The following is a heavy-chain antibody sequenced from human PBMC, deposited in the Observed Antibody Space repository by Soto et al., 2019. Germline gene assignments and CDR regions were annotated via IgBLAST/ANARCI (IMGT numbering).Heavy chain of an antibody. D-gene: IGHD1-26*01. CDR1: GFNFRDFW. V-gene: IGHV3-74*01. CDR2: IPSDGRDV. J-gene: IGHJ4*02. CDR3: TRDDSGLGIDY. Sequence: GGSLRLSCEASGFNFRDFWMHWVRQPPGKGPEWVSNIPSDGRDVSYADSARGRFTISRDDARNTLYLQMSDLRVEDTAIYYCTRDDSGLGIDYWGQGTQVTVSS.